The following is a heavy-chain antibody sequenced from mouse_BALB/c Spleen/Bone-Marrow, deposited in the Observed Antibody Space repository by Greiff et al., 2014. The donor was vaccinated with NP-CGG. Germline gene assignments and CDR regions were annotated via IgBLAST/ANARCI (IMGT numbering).Heavy chain of an antibody. V-gene: IGHV2-5*01. Sequence: VQLQQSGPGLVQPSQSLSITCTVSGFSLSTYGVQWVRQSPGKGLEWLGVIWRGGSTDYNAAFMSRLSITKDNSRSQVFFKMNSLQADDTAIYYCAKGSEFNGYAMDYWGQGTSVTVSS. CDR1: GFSLSTYG. J-gene: IGHJ4*01. D-gene: IGHD1-1*02. CDR3: AKGSEFNGYAMDY. CDR2: IWRGGST.